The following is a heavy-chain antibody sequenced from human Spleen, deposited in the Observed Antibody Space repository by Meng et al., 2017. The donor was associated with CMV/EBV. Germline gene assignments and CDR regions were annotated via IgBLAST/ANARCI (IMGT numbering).Heavy chain of an antibody. Sequence: SVKVSCKASGGTFNSNTITWVRQAPGQGLEWMGRIIPILGTANYAQNFQGRVTITADKSTSTVYMELSSLTSEDTAVYYCARGRTSSDDGGMWGQGTTVTVSS. D-gene: IGHD2-15*01. CDR2: IIPILGTA. V-gene: IGHV1-69*08. J-gene: IGHJ6*01. CDR3: ARGRTSSDDGGM. CDR1: GGTFNSNT.